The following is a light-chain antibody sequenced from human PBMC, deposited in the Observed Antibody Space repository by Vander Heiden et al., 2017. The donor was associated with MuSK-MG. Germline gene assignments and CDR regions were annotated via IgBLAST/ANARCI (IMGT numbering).Light chain of an antibody. J-gene: IGKJ4*01. V-gene: IGKV3-15*01. CDR2: GAS. CDR1: ESVSTS. CDR3: QQYNKRPPLT. Sequence: EIVMTQSPATLSVSPGERATLSCRASESVSTSLAWYQQKPGQAPRLLIYGASTRATGIPGRFSGSGSGTEFTLTISSLQSEDSAVYYCQQYNKRPPLTFGGGTKVEIK.